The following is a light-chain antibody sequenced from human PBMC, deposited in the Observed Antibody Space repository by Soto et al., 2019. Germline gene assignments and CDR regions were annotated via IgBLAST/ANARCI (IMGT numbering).Light chain of an antibody. J-gene: IGKJ1*01. Sequence: IVLTQSPGTLSLSPGERATLSCRASQSISHKYLAWYQKEPGQAPRLLVHGVSIRATGIPDRFSGSGSGTDFTLTISRLEPEDVAVYYCQLYSGSPWTFGQGTKVEIK. CDR2: GVS. CDR3: QLYSGSPWT. V-gene: IGKV3-20*01. CDR1: QSISHKY.